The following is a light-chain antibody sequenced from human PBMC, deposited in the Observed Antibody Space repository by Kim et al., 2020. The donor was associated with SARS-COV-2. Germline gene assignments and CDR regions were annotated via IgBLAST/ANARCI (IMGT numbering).Light chain of an antibody. J-gene: IGKJ1*01. CDR3: QQRGNWPQT. CDR1: QSVATY. CDR2: GAS. Sequence: LSPGARSTLSCRASQSVATYLTWYQQKPGQAPRLLIYGASNRATGIPDRFTGSGSGTDFTLTISSLEPEDCAVYFCQQRGNWPQTFGQGTKVDIK. V-gene: IGKV3-11*01.